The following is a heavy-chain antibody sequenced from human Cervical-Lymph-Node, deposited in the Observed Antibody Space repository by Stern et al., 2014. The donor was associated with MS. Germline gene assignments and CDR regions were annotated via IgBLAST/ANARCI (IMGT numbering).Heavy chain of an antibody. V-gene: IGHV2-70*01. CDR3: ARMVGASGYYYDVDV. Sequence: QVTLRESGPAVVKPTQTLTLTCTFSGFSLRSDGMCVTWIRQPPGQALEWLALIDWTNDKYYNTSLKTRLTISKDTSKNQVVLTMTNIDPMDTATYYCARMVGASGYYYDVDVWGQGTTVTVSS. CDR1: GFSLRSDGMC. J-gene: IGHJ6*02. CDR2: IDWTNDK. D-gene: IGHD1-26*01.